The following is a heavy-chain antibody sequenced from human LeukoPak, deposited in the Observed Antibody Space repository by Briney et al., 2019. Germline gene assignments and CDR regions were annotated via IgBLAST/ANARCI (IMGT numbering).Heavy chain of an antibody. V-gene: IGHV3-74*01. CDR1: GFTFSSYW. D-gene: IGHD5-24*01. CDR3: ARDGYNLDTFDI. J-gene: IGHJ3*02. CDR2: INSDGSST. Sequence: GGSLRLSCAASGFTFSSYWMHWVRQAPGKGLVCVSRINSDGSSTTYADSVEGRFTISRDNAKNTLYLQMNSLRAEDTAVYHCARDGYNLDTFDIWGQGTMVTVSS.